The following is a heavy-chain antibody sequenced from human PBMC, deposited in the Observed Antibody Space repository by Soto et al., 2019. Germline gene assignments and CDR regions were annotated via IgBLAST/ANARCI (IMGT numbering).Heavy chain of an antibody. D-gene: IGHD3-3*01. J-gene: IGHJ4*02. Sequence: QVQLQESGPGLVRPSGTVSLTCAVSGVSISSDNWWSWVRQPPGKALEWIGEIHHSGSTNYNPSLKSRVTMSVVPSKDLFSLTLNSVTAADTAFYYCARDQGSHPDDWGQGTLVSVSS. CDR2: IHHSGST. V-gene: IGHV4-4*02. CDR1: GVSISSDNW. CDR3: ARDQGSHPDD.